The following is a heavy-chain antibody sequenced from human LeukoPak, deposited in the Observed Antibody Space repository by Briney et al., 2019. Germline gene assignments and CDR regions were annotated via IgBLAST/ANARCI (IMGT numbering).Heavy chain of an antibody. Sequence: SETLSLTCAVYGDSFSGYYWSRIRQPPGKGLEWIGEINHSGSTNDNPSLKSRVTISVDTSKNQFSLKLSSVTAAGTAVYYCARVRIWFGPNGMDVWGKGTAVTVSS. J-gene: IGHJ6*04. V-gene: IGHV4-34*01. D-gene: IGHD3-10*01. CDR2: INHSGST. CDR3: ARVRIWFGPNGMDV. CDR1: GDSFSGYY.